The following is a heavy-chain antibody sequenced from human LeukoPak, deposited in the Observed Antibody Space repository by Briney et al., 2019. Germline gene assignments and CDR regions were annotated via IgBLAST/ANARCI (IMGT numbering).Heavy chain of an antibody. J-gene: IGHJ4*02. Sequence: GGSLRLSCAASGFTFSNYWMHWVRQAPGKGPVWVSRIDGDGSSTSYADSVKGRFTISRDNAKNTLYLQMTSLRAEDTAVYYCARTIVGAAFDYWGQGTLVTVSS. CDR1: GFTFSNYW. CDR2: IDGDGSST. V-gene: IGHV3-74*01. D-gene: IGHD1-26*01. CDR3: ARTIVGAAFDY.